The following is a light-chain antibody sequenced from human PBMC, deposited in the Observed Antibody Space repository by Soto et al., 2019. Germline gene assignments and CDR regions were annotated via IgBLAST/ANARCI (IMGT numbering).Light chain of an antibody. CDR1: SSDVGGYDY. Sequence: QSALTQPASVSGSPGQSITISCTGTSSDVGGYDYVSWYQLHPGKAPKLMIFEVSNRPSGVSYRLSGSKSGNTASLTISGLQAEDEADYFCSSYSISTAYLFGTGTKV. J-gene: IGLJ1*01. V-gene: IGLV2-14*01. CDR3: SSYSISTAYL. CDR2: EVS.